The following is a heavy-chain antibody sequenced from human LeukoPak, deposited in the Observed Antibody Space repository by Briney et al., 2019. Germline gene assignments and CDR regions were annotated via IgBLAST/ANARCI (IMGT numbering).Heavy chain of an antibody. Sequence: SGTLSLTCTVSGGSISSYYWSWIRQPPGKGLEWIGYIYYSGSTNYNPSLKSRVTISVDTSKNKFSLKLSSVTAADTAVYYCARVDGSSSWYRYFDLWGRGTLVTVSS. J-gene: IGHJ2*01. CDR2: IYYSGST. D-gene: IGHD6-13*01. CDR1: GGSISSYY. CDR3: ARVDGSSSWYRYFDL. V-gene: IGHV4-59*01.